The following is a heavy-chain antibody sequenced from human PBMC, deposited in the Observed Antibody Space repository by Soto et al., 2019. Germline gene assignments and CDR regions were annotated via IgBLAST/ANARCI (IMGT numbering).Heavy chain of an antibody. Sequence: QVHLVQSGAEVRKPGASVKVSCKGSGYTFTSYGSAWVRQAPGQGLEWTGWISAHNDNTNYAQKVQGRVTVTRDTSTSTAYMELRNLRSDDTAVYYCARGRYGDYWGQGALVTVSS. CDR3: ARGRYGDY. V-gene: IGHV1-18*01. CDR1: GYTFTSYG. CDR2: ISAHNDNT. J-gene: IGHJ4*02. D-gene: IGHD1-1*01.